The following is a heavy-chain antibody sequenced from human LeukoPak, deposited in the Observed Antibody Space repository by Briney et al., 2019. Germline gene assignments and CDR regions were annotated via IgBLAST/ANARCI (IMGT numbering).Heavy chain of an antibody. Sequence: GGSLRLSCAASGFTFSSYAMSWVRQAPGKGLEWVSAISGSGGSTYYADSVKGRFTISRDNSKNTLYLQMNSLRAEDTAVYYCAKPAYFDWFRHYYYGMDVWGQGTTVTVSS. J-gene: IGHJ6*02. CDR2: ISGSGGST. CDR3: AKPAYFDWFRHYYYGMDV. V-gene: IGHV3-23*01. CDR1: GFTFSSYA. D-gene: IGHD3-9*01.